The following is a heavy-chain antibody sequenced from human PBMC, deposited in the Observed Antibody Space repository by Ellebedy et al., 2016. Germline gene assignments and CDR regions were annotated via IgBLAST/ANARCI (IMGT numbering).Heavy chain of an antibody. CDR2: ISYTGENV. D-gene: IGHD5-12*01. J-gene: IGHJ6*02. CDR1: GFTFSSYT. V-gene: IGHV3-30*04. Sequence: GESLKISXAASGFTFSSYTMNWVRQAPGKGLEWLAVISYTGENVFYADSVKGRFTISRDNSKNTVYLELSTLRAEDSAVYYCAKDPATTGVATLGGLAVWGQGTTVTVSS. CDR3: AKDPATTGVATLGGLAV.